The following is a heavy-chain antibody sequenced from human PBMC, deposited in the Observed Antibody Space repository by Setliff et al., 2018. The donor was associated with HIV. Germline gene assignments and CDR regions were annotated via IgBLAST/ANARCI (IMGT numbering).Heavy chain of an antibody. Sequence: PSETLSLTCTVSGGSVSDTSYYWGWIRQPPGKGLEWLANVYYRGGTYYNPSLNSRVTISVDTSRNQFSLKLTSVTAADTALYVCARLGDSGYDFRGYFDYWGQGKLVTVSS. CDR1: GGSVSDTSYY. CDR3: ARLGDSGYDFRGYFDY. V-gene: IGHV4-39*01. D-gene: IGHD5-12*01. J-gene: IGHJ4*02. CDR2: VYYRGGT.